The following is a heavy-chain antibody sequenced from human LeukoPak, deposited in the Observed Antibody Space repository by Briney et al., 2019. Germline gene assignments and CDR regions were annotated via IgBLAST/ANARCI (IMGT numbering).Heavy chain of an antibody. D-gene: IGHD3-22*01. Sequence: PSETLSLTCTVSGGSISSGAYYWGWIRQPPGKGLEWIGSIYYSGRTYYNPSLKSRVTISADTSKNEFSLELSSVTAADTAVYYCGRQSYYASSGSFDYWGQGTLVTVSS. CDR1: GGSISSGAYY. CDR2: IYYSGRT. J-gene: IGHJ4*02. V-gene: IGHV4-39*01. CDR3: GRQSYYASSGSFDY.